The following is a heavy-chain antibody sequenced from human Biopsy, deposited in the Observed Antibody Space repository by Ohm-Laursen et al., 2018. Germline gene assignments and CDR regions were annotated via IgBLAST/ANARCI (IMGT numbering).Heavy chain of an antibody. CDR2: ISPKSGDT. Sequence: AASVKVSYKASGYSFTSYYMHWVRQAPGQGLEWMGWISPKSGDTNYAHKFQGNITMTRDTSMSTAHMEMSRLRCDDTAVYYCALQSVAQMKNFDYWGQGTLVTVSS. CDR1: GYSFTSYY. D-gene: IGHD6-19*01. CDR3: ALQSVAQMKNFDY. V-gene: IGHV1-2*02. J-gene: IGHJ4*02.